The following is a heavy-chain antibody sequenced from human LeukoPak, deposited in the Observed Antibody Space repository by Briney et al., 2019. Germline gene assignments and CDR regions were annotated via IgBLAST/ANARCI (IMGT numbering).Heavy chain of an antibody. V-gene: IGHV3-7*03. CDR1: GFSFNNYR. CDR3: VGGPHITATSY. Sequence: PSGGSLRLSCVASGFSFNNYRMTWVRQAPGKGLEWVANIKQDGSEKQYVDSVKGRFAISRDNAKKSLYLQIDTLRAEDTAVYYCVGGPHITATSYWGRGTLVTVSS. CDR2: IKQDGSEK. D-gene: IGHD6-25*01. J-gene: IGHJ4*02.